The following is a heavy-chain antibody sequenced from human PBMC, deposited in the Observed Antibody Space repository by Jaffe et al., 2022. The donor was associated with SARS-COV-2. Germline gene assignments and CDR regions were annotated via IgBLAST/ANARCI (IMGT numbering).Heavy chain of an antibody. J-gene: IGHJ5*02. CDR2: INHSGST. CDR3: AREGKFDTMVRGATGAKNWFDP. V-gene: IGHV4-34*01. CDR1: GGSFSGYY. Sequence: QVQLQQWGAGLLKPSETLSLTCAVYGGSFSGYYWSWIRQPPGKGLEWIGEINHSGSTNYNPSLKSRVTISVDTSKNQFSLKLSSVTAADTAVYYCAREGKFDTMVRGATGAKNWFDPWGQGTLVTVSS. D-gene: IGHD3-10*01.